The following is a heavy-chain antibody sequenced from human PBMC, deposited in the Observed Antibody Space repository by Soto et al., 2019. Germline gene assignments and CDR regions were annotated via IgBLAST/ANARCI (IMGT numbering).Heavy chain of an antibody. Sequence: QVQLVQSGAEVKKPGASVKVSCKASGYTFTSYGISWVRQAPGQELEWMGWISAYNGNTNYARKLQGRVTMTKDTSTTTAYMELGRLRSDETAVYYCGRLSSPTVSPPAFAIWGQGKMFTVSS. CDR2: ISAYNGNT. CDR3: GRLSSPTVSPPAFAI. J-gene: IGHJ3*02. CDR1: GYTFTSYG. V-gene: IGHV1-18*01. D-gene: IGHD4-17*01.